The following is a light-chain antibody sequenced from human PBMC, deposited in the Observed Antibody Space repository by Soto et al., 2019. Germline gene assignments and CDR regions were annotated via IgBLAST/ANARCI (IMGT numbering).Light chain of an antibody. V-gene: IGLV1-44*01. CDR3: AAWDDRLKAML. J-gene: IGLJ3*02. CDR1: ASNIGDNA. CDR2: SYS. Sequence: QTVVTQPPSASGTPGQTVTISCSGSASNIGDNAVNWYRHVPGRAPQLLIYSYSLRPSGVPRRFSGSKSGTAGSLAISGLQPEDEAHYYCAAWDDRLKAMLFGGGTKLTVL.